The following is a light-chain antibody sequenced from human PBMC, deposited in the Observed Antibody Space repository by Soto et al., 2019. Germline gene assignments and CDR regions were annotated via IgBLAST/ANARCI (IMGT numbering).Light chain of an antibody. CDR3: QQYYNVPWT. V-gene: IGKV4-1*01. Sequence: DIVMTQSPDSLAVSLGERATINCKSSQSVLFSSDNKNYLAWYQQKPGQPPKLLISWASTRDSGVPDRFSGSGSATDFTLTISRLQAADVAVYYCQQYYNVPWTFGQGTKVEIK. CDR2: WAS. J-gene: IGKJ1*01. CDR1: QSVLFSSDNKNY.